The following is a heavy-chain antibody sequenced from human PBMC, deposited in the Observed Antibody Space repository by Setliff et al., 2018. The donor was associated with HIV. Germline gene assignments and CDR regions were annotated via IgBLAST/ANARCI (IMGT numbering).Heavy chain of an antibody. CDR1: GYTFTSYG. D-gene: IGHD6-19*01. Sequence: SVKVSCKASGYTFTSYGISWVRQAPGQGLEWMGGIIPIFGTANYAQKFQGRVTMTRDTSTSTVYMELSSLRSEDTAVYYCARGKGVNPYALYSSGWYSDYWGQGTLVTVSS. CDR2: IIPIFGTA. J-gene: IGHJ4*02. V-gene: IGHV1-69*05. CDR3: ARGKGVNPYALYSSGWYSDY.